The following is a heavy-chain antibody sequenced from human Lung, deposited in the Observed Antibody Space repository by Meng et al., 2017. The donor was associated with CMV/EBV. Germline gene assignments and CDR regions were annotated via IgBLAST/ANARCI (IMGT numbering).Heavy chain of an antibody. V-gene: IGHV5-51*01. J-gene: IGHJ4*02. Sequence: GGSLRLXFKGLGYSFTSYWIGWVRQMPGKGLEWMGIIYPGDSDTRYSPSFQGQVTISADKSISTAYLQWTSLKASDTPMYYCARYPRYCSSTSCYFDYWCQGTVVSVSS. CDR3: ARYPRYCSSTSCYFDY. CDR2: IYPGDSDT. CDR1: GYSFTSYW. D-gene: IGHD2-2*01.